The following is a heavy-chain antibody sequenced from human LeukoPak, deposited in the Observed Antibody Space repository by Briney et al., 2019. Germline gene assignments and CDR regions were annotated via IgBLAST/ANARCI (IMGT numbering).Heavy chain of an antibody. D-gene: IGHD3-16*01. J-gene: IGHJ3*02. CDR2: IIPIHGTA. CDR3: ARAPDGGAFDI. V-gene: IGHV1-69*04. Sequence: SVKVSCKASGGIFSSYAISWVRQAPGQGLEWMGRIIPIHGTANYAQKFQGRVMITADKSTSTAYMELSSLRSEDTAVYYCARAPDGGAFDIWGQGTMVTVSS. CDR1: GGIFSSYA.